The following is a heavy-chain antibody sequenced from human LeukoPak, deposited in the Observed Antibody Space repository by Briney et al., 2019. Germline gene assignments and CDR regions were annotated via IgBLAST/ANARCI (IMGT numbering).Heavy chain of an antibody. CDR2: IYHSGST. Sequence: PSETLSLTCTVSGGSISSGGYYWSWIRQPPGKGLEWIGYIYHSGSTYYNPSLKSRVTISVGRSKNQFSLKLSSVTAADTAVYYCARDSVTKAGFDYWGQGTLVTISS. D-gene: IGHD4-11*01. V-gene: IGHV4-30-2*01. J-gene: IGHJ4*02. CDR1: GGSISSGGYY. CDR3: ARDSVTKAGFDY.